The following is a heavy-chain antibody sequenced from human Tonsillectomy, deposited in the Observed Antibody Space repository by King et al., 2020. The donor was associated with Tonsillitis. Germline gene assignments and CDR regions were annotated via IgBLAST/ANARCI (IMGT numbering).Heavy chain of an antibody. D-gene: IGHD2-2*01. Sequence: QVQLQQWGAGLLKPSETLSLTCAVYGGTFSGYYWTWIRQPPGKGLEWIGEINHSGSTNYNPSLKSRVTISVDTSVNQLSLNLSSVTAADTAVYFCARGHYCSSISCRYWYFDFWGRGTLVTVSS. V-gene: IGHV4-34*01. CDR2: INHSGST. CDR1: GGTFSGYY. J-gene: IGHJ2*01. CDR3: ARGHYCSSISCRYWYFDF.